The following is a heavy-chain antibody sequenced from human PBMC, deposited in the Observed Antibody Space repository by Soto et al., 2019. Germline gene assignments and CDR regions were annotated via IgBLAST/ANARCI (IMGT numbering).Heavy chain of an antibody. CDR1: GDSIRGVGY. CDR2: ISSSGST. D-gene: IGHD2-21*02. J-gene: IGHJ5*02. CDR3: ARSGVTGIVIPSHWFEP. V-gene: IGHV4-31*03. Sequence: PXEILSVPCTVSGDSIRGVGYWSWIRQFPGRGLEWIGCISSSGSTYYNPALNNRISLSLDTSQNQFSLKLLSVNAAETAIYYCARSGVTGIVIPSHWFEPWRPGTLVTVSS.